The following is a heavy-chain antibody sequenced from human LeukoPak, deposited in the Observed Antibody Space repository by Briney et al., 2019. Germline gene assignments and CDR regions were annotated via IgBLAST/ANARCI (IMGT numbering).Heavy chain of an antibody. CDR2: IYTSGST. CDR1: GGSISSGGYY. D-gene: IGHD3-22*01. Sequence: PSQTLSLTCTVSGGSISSGGYYWSWIRQHPGKGLEWIGYIYTSGSTNYNPSLKSRVTMSVDTSKNQFSLKLSSVTAADTAVYYCARDSYDYYDSSGYSQGNFDPWGQGTLVTVSS. V-gene: IGHV4-31*03. CDR3: ARDSYDYYDSSGYSQGNFDP. J-gene: IGHJ5*02.